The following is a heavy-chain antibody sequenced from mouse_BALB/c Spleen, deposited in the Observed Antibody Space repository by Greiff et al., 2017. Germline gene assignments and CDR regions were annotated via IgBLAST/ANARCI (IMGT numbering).Heavy chain of an antibody. Sequence: EVQLVESGAGLVQPGGSLRLSCATSGFTFTDYYMSWVRQPPGKALEWLGFIRNKANGYTTEYSASVKGRFTISRDNSQSILYLQMNTLRAEDSATYYCASTIRTLWGDAMDYWGQGTSVTVSS. J-gene: IGHJ4*01. D-gene: IGHD2-12*01. CDR1: GFTFTDYY. CDR3: ASTIRTLWGDAMDY. CDR2: IRNKANGYTT. V-gene: IGHV7-3*02.